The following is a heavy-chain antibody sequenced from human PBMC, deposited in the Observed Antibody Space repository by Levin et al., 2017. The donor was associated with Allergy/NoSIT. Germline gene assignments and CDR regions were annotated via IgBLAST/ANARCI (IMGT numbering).Heavy chain of an antibody. D-gene: IGHD6-19*01. V-gene: IGHV3-30*18. CDR2: ISYDGSNK. CDR1: GFTFSSYG. CDR3: AKDRGAVARFGHYYYGMDV. J-gene: IGHJ6*02. Sequence: PGESLKISCAASGFTFSSYGMHWVRQAPGKGLEWVAVISYDGSNKYYADSVKGRFTISRDNSKNTLYLQMNSLRAEDTAVYYCAKDRGAVARFGHYYYGMDVWGQGTTVTVSS.